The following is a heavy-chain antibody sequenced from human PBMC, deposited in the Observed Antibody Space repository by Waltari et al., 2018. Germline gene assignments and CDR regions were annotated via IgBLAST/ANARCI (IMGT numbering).Heavy chain of an antibody. V-gene: IGHV1-46*01. CDR2: IDPSDGST. CDR3: ARRKGYFDS. Sequence: QVQLVQSGAEVKKPGASVKVSCAASGYTFTSYYLHWVRQAPGQGLEWMGVIDPSDGSTSYAQKFQGRVTMTRDTSTSTVYMEMSSLRSEDTAVYYCARRKGYFDSWGQGTLVTVSS. CDR1: GYTFTSYY. J-gene: IGHJ4*02.